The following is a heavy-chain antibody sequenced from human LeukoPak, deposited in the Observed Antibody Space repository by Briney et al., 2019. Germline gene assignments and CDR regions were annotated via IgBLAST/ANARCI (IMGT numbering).Heavy chain of an antibody. J-gene: IGHJ3*01. V-gene: IGHV3-23*01. D-gene: IGHD5-24*01. CDR2: ISGSGSST. CDR3: AEEMATLRAFDF. Sequence: GGSLRLSCAASGFTFSTYAMSWVRQAPGKGLEWVSVISGSGSSTYYADSVKGRFTISRDNSKSTLYLQMNSLRAEDTAVYYCAEEMATLRAFDFWGQGTMVTVSS. CDR1: GFTFSTYA.